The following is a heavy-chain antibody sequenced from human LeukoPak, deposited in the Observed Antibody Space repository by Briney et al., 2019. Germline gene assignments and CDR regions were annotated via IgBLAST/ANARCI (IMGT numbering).Heavy chain of an antibody. V-gene: IGHV1-2*04. CDR1: GYSFTDYY. J-gene: IGHJ4*02. CDR2: INPNSGVT. D-gene: IGHD3-10*01. CDR3: ARVSLIYGSGSYYPSPLAY. Sequence: ASVKVSCKTSGYSFTDYYVHWVRQAPGQGLEWMGWINPNSGVTNYAQKFQGWVTMTRDTSISTAYMELNRLRSDDTAVYYCARVSLIYGSGSYYPSPLAYWGQGTLVTVSS.